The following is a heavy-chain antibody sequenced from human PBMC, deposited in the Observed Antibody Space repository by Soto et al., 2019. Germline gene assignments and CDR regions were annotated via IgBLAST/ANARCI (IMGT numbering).Heavy chain of an antibody. D-gene: IGHD6-19*01. CDR1: GFTFSSSG. J-gene: IGHJ4*02. CDR3: AKSPHAVAGYFDY. Sequence: QVQLVESGGGVVQPGRSLRLSCAASGFTFSSSGMHWVRQAPGKGLEWVAVTSFDGSSGYYADSVRGRFTISRDNSNNTLYLQMNSMRAEDTAVYYCAKSPHAVAGYFDYWGQGTLVTVSS. CDR2: TSFDGSSG. V-gene: IGHV3-30*18.